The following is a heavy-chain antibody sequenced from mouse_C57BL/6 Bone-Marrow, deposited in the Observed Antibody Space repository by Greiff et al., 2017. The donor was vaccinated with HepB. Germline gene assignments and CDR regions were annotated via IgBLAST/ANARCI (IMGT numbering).Heavy chain of an antibody. CDR3: ARGYYYCSSPFAY. V-gene: IGHV5-17*01. D-gene: IGHD1-1*01. CDR2: ISSGSSTI. Sequence: EVQLQESGGGLVKPGGSLKLSCAASGFTFSDYGMHWVRQAPEKGLEWVAYISSGSSTIYYADTVKGRFTISRDNAKNTLFLQMTSLRSEDTAMYYCARGYYYCSSPFAYWGQGTLVTVSA. CDR1: GFTFSDYG. J-gene: IGHJ3*01.